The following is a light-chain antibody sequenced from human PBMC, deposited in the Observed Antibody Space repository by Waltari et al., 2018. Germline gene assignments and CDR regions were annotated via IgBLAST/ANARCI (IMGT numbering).Light chain of an antibody. CDR1: QPVTYSY. J-gene: IGKJ4*01. CDR3: QQYVNSPPLT. Sequence: ENVLTQFPGTLSLSPGERATLSCRASQPVTYSYLAWYQQKPGQPPRLLIYGASSRATGIPDRVSGSGSGTDFTLTISSLEPEDFAVYYCQQYVNSPPLTFGGGTRVEIK. V-gene: IGKV3-20*01. CDR2: GAS.